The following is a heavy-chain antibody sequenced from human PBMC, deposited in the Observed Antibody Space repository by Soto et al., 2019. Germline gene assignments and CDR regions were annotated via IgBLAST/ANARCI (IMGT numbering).Heavy chain of an antibody. CDR2: IYYSGST. J-gene: IGHJ3*02. Sequence: QVQLQESGPGLVKPSQTLSLTCTVSGGSISSGGYYWSWIRQHPGKGLEWIGYIYYSGSTYYNPSLKSRVTLSVDTSKNQFSLKLSSVTAADTAVYYCASPGYCSGGSCYTISAFDIWGQGTMVTVSS. D-gene: IGHD2-15*01. V-gene: IGHV4-31*03. CDR3: ASPGYCSGGSCYTISAFDI. CDR1: GGSISSGGYY.